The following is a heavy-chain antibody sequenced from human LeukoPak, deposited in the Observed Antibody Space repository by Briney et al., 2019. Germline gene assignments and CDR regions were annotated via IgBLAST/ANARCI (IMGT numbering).Heavy chain of an antibody. Sequence: SETLSLTCAVYGGSFSGYYWSWIRQPPGKGLGWIGEINHSGSTNYNPSLKSRVTISVDTSKNQFSLKLSSVTAADTAVYYCARSRYCSGGSCYSGYFQHWGQGTLVTVSS. CDR2: INHSGST. CDR1: GGSFSGYY. J-gene: IGHJ1*01. V-gene: IGHV4-34*01. D-gene: IGHD2-15*01. CDR3: ARSRYCSGGSCYSGYFQH.